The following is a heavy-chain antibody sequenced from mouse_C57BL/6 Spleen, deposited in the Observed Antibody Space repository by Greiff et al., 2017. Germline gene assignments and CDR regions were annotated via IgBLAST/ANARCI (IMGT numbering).Heavy chain of an antibody. V-gene: IGHV1-80*01. Sequence: VQLQQSGAELVKPGASVKISCKASGYAFSSYWMNWVKQRPGKGLEWIGQIYPGDGDTNYNGKFKGKDTLTADKSSSTAYMQLSSLTSEDSAVYFCARSALTTTVVVEDYWGQGTTLTVSS. CDR2: IYPGDGDT. CDR1: GYAFSSYW. D-gene: IGHD1-1*01. J-gene: IGHJ2*01. CDR3: ARSALTTTVVVEDY.